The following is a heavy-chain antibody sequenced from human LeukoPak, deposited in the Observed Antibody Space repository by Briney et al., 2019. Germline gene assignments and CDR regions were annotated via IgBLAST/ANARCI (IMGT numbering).Heavy chain of an antibody. CDR1: GFTFSSYS. D-gene: IGHD3-22*01. CDR2: ISSSSSYI. J-gene: IGHJ4*02. CDR3: ARFYYYDSSGYYFPPYFDY. Sequence: GGSLRLSCAASGFTFSSYSMNWVRQAPGKGLEWVSSISSSSSYIYYADSVKGRFTISRDNAKNSLYLQMNSLRAEDTAVYYCARFYYYDSSGYYFPPYFDYWGQGTLVTVSS. V-gene: IGHV3-21*01.